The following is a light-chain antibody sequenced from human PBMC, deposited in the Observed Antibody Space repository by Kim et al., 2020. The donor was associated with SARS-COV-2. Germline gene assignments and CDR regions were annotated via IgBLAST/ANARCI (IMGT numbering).Light chain of an antibody. Sequence: GSPGERATLSCRASQSVSSNLAWYQQKPGQAPRLLIYGASTRATGIPARFSGSGSGTEFTLTISSLQSEDFAVYYCQQYNNWPLTFGGGTKVDIQ. J-gene: IGKJ4*01. CDR1: QSVSSN. CDR2: GAS. V-gene: IGKV3-15*01. CDR3: QQYNNWPLT.